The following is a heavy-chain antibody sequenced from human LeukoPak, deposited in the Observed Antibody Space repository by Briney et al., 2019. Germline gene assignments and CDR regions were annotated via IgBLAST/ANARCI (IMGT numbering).Heavy chain of an antibody. CDR3: ARPKGVDIAMVIGSYYFVY. D-gene: IGHD5-18*01. J-gene: IGHJ4*02. V-gene: IGHV5-51*01. Sequence: GESLKISFKGSGYSFTSFWIGWVRQMPGKGLEWIGIIYPGDSDTRYSPSFKGQVPISAEKSISTAYLQCSSLEPWDTANNYWARPKGVDIAMVIGSYYFVYWGEGTLGTVSS. CDR1: GYSFTSFW. CDR2: IYPGDSDT.